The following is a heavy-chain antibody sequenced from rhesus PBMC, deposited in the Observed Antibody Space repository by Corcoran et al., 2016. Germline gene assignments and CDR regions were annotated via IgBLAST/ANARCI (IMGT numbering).Heavy chain of an antibody. V-gene: IGHV4-73*01. Sequence: QVKLQQWGEGLVKPSETLSLTCAVYGGPMRGYYYWTWIRQAPGKGLEWIGNLDGNRASSKYTPSLKNRVTSSGDTSKKQFSLRLHSVTAADTAVYYCARGGQPHDAFDFWGQGLRVAFSS. CDR2: LDGNRASS. D-gene: IGHD1-1*01. J-gene: IGHJ3*01. CDR3: ARGGQPHDAFDF. CDR1: GGPMRGYYY.